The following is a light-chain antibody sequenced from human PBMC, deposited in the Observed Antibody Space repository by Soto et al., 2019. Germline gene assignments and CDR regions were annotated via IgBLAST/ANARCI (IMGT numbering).Light chain of an antibody. CDR2: KAS. J-gene: IGKJ5*01. CDR3: QQYDNLIT. V-gene: IGKV1-5*03. CDR1: QTISSW. Sequence: DIQMTQSPSTLSGSVGDRVTITCRASQTISSWLAWYQQKPGKAPKLLIYKASSLESGVPSRFSGSGSGKDLNFTISRLQPEDIATYYCQQYDNLITFGQGKRMEIK.